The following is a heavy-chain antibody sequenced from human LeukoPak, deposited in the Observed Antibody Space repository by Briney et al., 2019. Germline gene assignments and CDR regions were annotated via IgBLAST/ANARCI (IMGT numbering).Heavy chain of an antibody. CDR3: ARAPRGGGDGLDY. J-gene: IGHJ4*02. CDR1: GYTFTSYA. Sequence: ASVKVSCKASGYTFTSYAMHWVRQAPGQRLEWMGWINAGNGNTKYSQKFQGRVTITRDTSASTAYMELSSLRSEDTAVYYCARAPRGGGDGLDYWGQGTLVTVSS. CDR2: INAGNGNT. V-gene: IGHV1-3*01. D-gene: IGHD2-21*02.